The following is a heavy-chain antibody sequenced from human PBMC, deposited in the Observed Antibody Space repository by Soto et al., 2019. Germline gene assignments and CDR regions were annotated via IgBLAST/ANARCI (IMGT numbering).Heavy chain of an antibody. Sequence: PSETLSLTCTVSGGSISNNYWSWIRQPPGKGLEWIGYIHYSGSTNYNPSLKSRVTISVDTSKNQFSLKLSSVTAADTAVYYCARVPDRWGQGTLVTVSS. V-gene: IGHV4-59*01. CDR2: IHYSGST. J-gene: IGHJ5*02. D-gene: IGHD2-2*01. CDR3: ARVPDR. CDR1: GGSISNNY.